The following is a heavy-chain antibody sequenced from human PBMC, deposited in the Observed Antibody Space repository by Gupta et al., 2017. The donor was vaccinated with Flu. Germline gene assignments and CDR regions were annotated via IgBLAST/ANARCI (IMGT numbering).Heavy chain of an antibody. V-gene: IGHV4-30-4*01. CDR3: AREVNEYCGGDCYSNWFDP. J-gene: IGHJ5*02. Sequence: KGLEWIGYIYYSGSTYYNPSLKSRVTISVDTSKNQFSLKLSSVTAADTAVYYCAREVNEYCGGDCYSNWFDPWGQGTLVTVSS. CDR2: IYYSGST. D-gene: IGHD2-21*01.